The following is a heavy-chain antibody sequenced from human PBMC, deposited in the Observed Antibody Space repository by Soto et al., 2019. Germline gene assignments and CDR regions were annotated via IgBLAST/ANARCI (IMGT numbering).Heavy chain of an antibody. Sequence: DVQLLESGGGLVQPGGSLRLSCAASGFSFSKYAMIWVRQAPGKGQEWVSGITGSGGTIEYADSVKGRFTISRDNSKNTVYLQMNSLRAEDTGVYYGAQDAVYADGLWLVADWGQGTLVTVS. CDR1: GFSFSKYA. V-gene: IGHV3-23*01. CDR3: AQDAVYADGLWLVAD. J-gene: IGHJ4*02. CDR2: ITGSGGTI. D-gene: IGHD6-19*01.